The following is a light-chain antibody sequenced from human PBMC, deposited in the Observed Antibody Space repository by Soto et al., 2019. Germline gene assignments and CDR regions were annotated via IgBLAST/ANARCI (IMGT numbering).Light chain of an antibody. CDR1: SSDVGGYNY. Sequence: HSALTQPASVSGSPGQSITISCTGTSSDVGGYNYVSWYQQHPGKAPKLMIYDVSNRPSGVSNRFSGSKSGNTASLTISGLQAEDEADYCCSSYTSSSTHVFGTGTKVSV. V-gene: IGLV2-14*01. CDR3: SSYTSSSTHV. CDR2: DVS. J-gene: IGLJ1*01.